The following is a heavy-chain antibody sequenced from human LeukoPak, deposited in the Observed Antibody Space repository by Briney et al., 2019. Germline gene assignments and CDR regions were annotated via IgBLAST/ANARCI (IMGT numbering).Heavy chain of an antibody. J-gene: IGHJ4*02. CDR2: ISTSGSTI. Sequence: PGGSLRLSCAASGSNFSSYEMIWVRQAPGKGLEWISYISTSGSTIYYGDSVEGRFTISRDNAKNSLYLQMNSLRAEDTAVYYCGRGDYSSSWYLDHWGQGTLVTVSS. D-gene: IGHD6-13*01. CDR3: GRGDYSSSWYLDH. CDR1: GSNFSSYE. V-gene: IGHV3-48*03.